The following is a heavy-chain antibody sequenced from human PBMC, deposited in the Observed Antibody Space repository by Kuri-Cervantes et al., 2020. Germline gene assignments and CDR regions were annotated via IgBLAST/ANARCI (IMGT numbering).Heavy chain of an antibody. CDR3: AGGTNYYYYYCMDV. Sequence: SETLSLTCTVCGGSISSYYWSWIRQPAGKRMEWIGHFCTSGSTNYSPPLKSRVTISEDRSKTQCSLRLSSVTAADTAVYYCAGGTNYYYYYCMDVWGKGTTVTVSS. J-gene: IGHJ6*03. V-gene: IGHV4-4*07. CDR1: GGSISSYY. D-gene: IGHD1-1*01. CDR2: FCTSGST.